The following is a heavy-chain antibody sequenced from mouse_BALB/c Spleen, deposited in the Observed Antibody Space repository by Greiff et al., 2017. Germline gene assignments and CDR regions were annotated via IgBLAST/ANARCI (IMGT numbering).Heavy chain of an antibody. V-gene: IGHV1-63*01. CDR3: ARAAGTTGYFDY. J-gene: IGHJ2*01. Sequence: VQLQQSGAELVRPGTSVKISCKASGYAFTNYWLGWVKQRPGHGLEWIGDIYPGSGNTYYNEKFKGKATLTADKSSSTAYMQLSSLTSEDSAVYFCARAAGTTGYFDYWGQGTTLTVSS. D-gene: IGHD4-1*01. CDR1: GYAFTNYW. CDR2: IYPGSGNT.